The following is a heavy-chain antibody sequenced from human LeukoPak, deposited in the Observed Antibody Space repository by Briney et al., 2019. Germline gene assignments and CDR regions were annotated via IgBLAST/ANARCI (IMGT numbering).Heavy chain of an antibody. J-gene: IGHJ4*02. D-gene: IGHD3-22*01. Sequence: GESLRLSCVASGFTFDDDWMHWVRQAPGKGLEWLSRINSEGTTATYADSVRGRFTISRDNAKNTLYLRLNSLRTEDTALYYCARDMDEYDSSGYSDTLDYWGQGTPVTVSS. CDR2: INSEGTTA. V-gene: IGHV3-74*01. CDR1: GFTFDDDW. CDR3: ARDMDEYDSSGYSDTLDY.